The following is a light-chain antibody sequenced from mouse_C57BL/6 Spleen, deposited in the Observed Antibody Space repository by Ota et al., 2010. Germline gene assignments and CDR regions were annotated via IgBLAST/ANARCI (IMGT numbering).Light chain of an antibody. Sequence: DIQMNQSPSSLSASLGDTITITCHASQNINVWLSWYQQKPGNIPKLLIYQASNLHTGVPSRFSGSGSGTGFTLTISSLQPEDIATYYCQQGQYYPYTFGGGTELEIK. CDR3: QQGQYYPYT. V-gene: IGKV15-103*01. CDR2: QAS. CDR1: QNINVW. J-gene: IGKJ2*01.